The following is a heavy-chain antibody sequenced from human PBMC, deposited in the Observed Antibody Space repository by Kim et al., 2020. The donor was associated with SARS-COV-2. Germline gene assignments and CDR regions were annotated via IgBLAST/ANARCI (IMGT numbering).Heavy chain of an antibody. Sequence: ASVKVSCKASGYTFTSYGISWVRQAPGQGLEWMGWISAYNGNTNYAQKLQGRVTMTTDTSTSTAYMELRSLRSDDTAVYYCARDVGLRYFAWFRRGAFDIWGQGTMVTVSS. D-gene: IGHD3-9*01. V-gene: IGHV1-18*01. CDR2: ISAYNGNT. CDR3: ARDVGLRYFAWFRRGAFDI. CDR1: GYTFTSYG. J-gene: IGHJ3*02.